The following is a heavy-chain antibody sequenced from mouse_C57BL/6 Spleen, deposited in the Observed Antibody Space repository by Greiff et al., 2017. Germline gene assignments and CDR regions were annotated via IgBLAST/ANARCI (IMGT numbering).Heavy chain of an antibody. V-gene: IGHV1-82*01. Sequence: QVQLQQSGPELVKPGASVKISSKASGYAFSSSWMNWVKQRPGKGLEWIGRIYPGDGDTNYNGKFKGKATLTADKSSSTAYMQLSSLTSEDSAVYFCARRTTVVAPMDYWGQGTSVTVSS. CDR3: ARRTTVVAPMDY. CDR1: GYAFSSSW. D-gene: IGHD1-1*01. CDR2: IYPGDGDT. J-gene: IGHJ4*01.